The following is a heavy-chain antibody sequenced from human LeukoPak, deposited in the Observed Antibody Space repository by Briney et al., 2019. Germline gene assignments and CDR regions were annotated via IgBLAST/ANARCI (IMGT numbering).Heavy chain of an antibody. D-gene: IGHD2-15*01. CDR3: ASPYCSGGSCSLRNPPHFDY. V-gene: IGHV5-51*01. CDR2: IYPGDSDT. CDR1: GYNFTSCW. J-gene: IGHJ4*02. Sequence: GEALKIFFKGSGYNFTSCWIAWVRQVPGKGLEWMGIIYPGDSDTRYSPSFRGHGTISADRSITTAYLQWSNLKASDSAMYYSASPYCSGGSCSLRNPPHFDYWGQGTLVTVSS.